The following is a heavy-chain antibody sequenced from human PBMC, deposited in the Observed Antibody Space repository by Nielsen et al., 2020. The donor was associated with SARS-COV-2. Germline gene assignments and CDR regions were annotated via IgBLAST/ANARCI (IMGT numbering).Heavy chain of an antibody. CDR1: GFTFSSFW. V-gene: IGHV3-7*01. J-gene: IGHJ3*02. CDR3: ARVARGETGFDAFDI. CDR2: IKQDANEK. Sequence: GESLKISCAASGFTFSSFWMTWVRQAPGKGLEWVANIKQDANEKYYVYSVKGRFTISRDNAKNSLYLQVDSLRAEDTAVYYWARVARGETGFDAFDIWGQGTMVTVSS. D-gene: IGHD2-21*01.